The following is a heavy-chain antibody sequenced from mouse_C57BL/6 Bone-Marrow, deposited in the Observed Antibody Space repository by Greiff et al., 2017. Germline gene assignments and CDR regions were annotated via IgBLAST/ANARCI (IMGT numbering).Heavy chain of an antibody. J-gene: IGHJ4*01. CDR2: IYPGNSDS. Sequence: EVQLQQSGTVLARPGASVKMSCKTSGYTFTSYWMHWVKQRPGPGLEWIGAIYPGNSDSSSNQKFKGKAKLTAVTSASPAYMELSSLTNEDSAVYDCTRAEDGYFYYAMDYWGQGTSVTVSS. CDR1: GYTFTSYW. V-gene: IGHV1-5*01. D-gene: IGHD2-3*01. CDR3: TRAEDGYFYYAMDY.